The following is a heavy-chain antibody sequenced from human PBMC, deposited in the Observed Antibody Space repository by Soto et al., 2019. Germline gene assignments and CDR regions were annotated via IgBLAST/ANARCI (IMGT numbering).Heavy chain of an antibody. J-gene: IGHJ5*02. D-gene: IGHD3-10*01. Sequence: PSETLSITCTVSGGSISRGGYYWSWIRQHPGKSLERIGYIYYSGSTYYNPSLKSRVTISVDTSKNQFSLKLSSVTAADTAVYYCARDVKALRDNWFDPWGQGTLVTVSS. CDR3: ARDVKALRDNWFDP. CDR1: GGSISRGGYY. CDR2: IYYSGST. V-gene: IGHV4-31*03.